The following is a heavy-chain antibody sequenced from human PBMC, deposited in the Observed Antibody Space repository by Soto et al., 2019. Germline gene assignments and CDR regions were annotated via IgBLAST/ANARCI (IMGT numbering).Heavy chain of an antibody. V-gene: IGHV4-31*03. J-gene: IGHJ6*03. D-gene: IGHD2-15*01. CDR1: GGSISSGGYY. CDR3: ARTWSDCSGGSCYYYYYMDV. Sequence: SETLSLTCTVSGGSISSGGYYWSWIRQHPGKGLEWIGYIYYSGSTYYNPSLKSRVTISVDTSKNQFSLKLSSVTAADTAVYYCARTWSDCSGGSCYYYYYMDVWGKGTTVTVSS. CDR2: IYYSGST.